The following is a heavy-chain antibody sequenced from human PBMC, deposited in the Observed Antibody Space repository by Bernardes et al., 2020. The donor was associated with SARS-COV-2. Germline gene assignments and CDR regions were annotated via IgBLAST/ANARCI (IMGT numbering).Heavy chain of an antibody. CDR2: ISTWSTTI. V-gene: IGHV3-48*01. CDR3: ARGVYYYAMDV. CDR1: GFTFSDYN. Sequence: GGSLRLSCEASGFTFSDYNINWVRQAPGKGLEWVSFISTWSTTIYYADSVKGRFTISRDNGKNSLFLQMNSLRAEDTAIYYCARGVYYYAMDVWGQGNPGHRPL. J-gene: IGHJ6*02.